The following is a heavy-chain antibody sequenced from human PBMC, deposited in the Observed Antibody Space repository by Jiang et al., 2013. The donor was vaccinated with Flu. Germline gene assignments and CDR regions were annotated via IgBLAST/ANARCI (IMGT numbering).Heavy chain of an antibody. CDR3: VRRGNRDFYYSMDV. CDR1: GYRFTSYW. V-gene: IGHV5-51*03. CDR2: IYPGDSDT. J-gene: IGHJ6*02. D-gene: IGHD3-10*01. Sequence: GAEVKKPGESLKISCKGSGYRFTSYWIGWVRQMPGKGLEWIGIIYPGDSDTRYSPSFQGQVTFSADKSISTAYLQWXSLKASDTAMYYCVRRGNRDFYYSMDVSGPRDHGHRLL.